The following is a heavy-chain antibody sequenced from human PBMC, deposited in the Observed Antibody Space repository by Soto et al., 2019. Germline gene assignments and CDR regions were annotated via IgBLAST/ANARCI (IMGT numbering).Heavy chain of an antibody. D-gene: IGHD3-16*01. Sequence: GGSLRLSCAASGFGFRSYWMSWVRQAPGKGLEWVANIKQDGSEKYYVDSVRGRFTISRDNARNSVFLQMNSLRVEDTAVYYCARVGDYQVNGKYWGQGTLVTVSS. J-gene: IGHJ4*02. CDR2: IKQDGSEK. CDR3: ARVGDYQVNGKY. V-gene: IGHV3-7*01. CDR1: GFGFRSYW.